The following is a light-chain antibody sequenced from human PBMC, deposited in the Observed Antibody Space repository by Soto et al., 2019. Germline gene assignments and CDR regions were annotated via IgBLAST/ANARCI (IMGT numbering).Light chain of an antibody. V-gene: IGKV3-20*01. J-gene: IGKJ1*01. Sequence: EIVITQSPATVSPSPGESATPSSSASQSVSSNLAWYQQKPGQAPRLLIYGASSRATGIPDRFSGSGSGTDFTLTISRLEPEDFAVYYCQQYGSSSWTFGQGTKVDIK. CDR1: QSVSSN. CDR2: GAS. CDR3: QQYGSSSWT.